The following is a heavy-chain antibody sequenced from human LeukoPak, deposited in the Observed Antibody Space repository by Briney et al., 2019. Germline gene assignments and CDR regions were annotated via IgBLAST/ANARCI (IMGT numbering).Heavy chain of an antibody. CDR1: GFTFSSYS. J-gene: IGHJ4*02. Sequence: GGSLRLSCAASGFTFSSYSMNWVRQAPGKGLEWVSGIGESGDNTYYADSVKGRFTISRDTSKSTLYLQLNSLRAEDTATYYCAKGIHSTGYYPFDYWGQGTLVTVSS. D-gene: IGHD3-22*01. CDR2: IGESGDNT. V-gene: IGHV3-23*01. CDR3: AKGIHSTGYYPFDY.